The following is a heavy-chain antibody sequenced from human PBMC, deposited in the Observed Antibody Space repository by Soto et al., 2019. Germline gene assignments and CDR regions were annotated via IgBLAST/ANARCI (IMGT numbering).Heavy chain of an antibody. CDR3: ARRQTYCGGNCYSGFDY. D-gene: IGHD2-21*02. V-gene: IGHV2-5*02. CDR1: GFSLSTSGVG. Sequence: QITLKESGPTLVKPTQTLTLTCTFSGFSLSTSGVGVGWIRQPPGKALEWLALIYWDDDKRYSPSLKSRLTITXDXSXNXXVPTMTNMDPVDTATYYCARRQTYCGGNCYSGFDYWGQGTLVTVSS. CDR2: IYWDDDK. J-gene: IGHJ4*02.